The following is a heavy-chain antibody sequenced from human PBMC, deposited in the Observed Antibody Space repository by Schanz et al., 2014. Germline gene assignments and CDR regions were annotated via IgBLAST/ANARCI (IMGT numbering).Heavy chain of an antibody. Sequence: QVQLVESGGGVVQPGRSLRLSCAASGFTFSAYGMHWVRQAPGKGMEWVAVIWYDGNNKYYADSVKGRFTISRDNSKNTLYLQMSSLRAEDTAVYYCARDRVQYSSGWYSDSWGQGTLVTFSS. D-gene: IGHD6-19*01. CDR3: ARDRVQYSSGWYSDS. V-gene: IGHV3-33*01. CDR2: IWYDGNNK. J-gene: IGHJ4*02. CDR1: GFTFSAYG.